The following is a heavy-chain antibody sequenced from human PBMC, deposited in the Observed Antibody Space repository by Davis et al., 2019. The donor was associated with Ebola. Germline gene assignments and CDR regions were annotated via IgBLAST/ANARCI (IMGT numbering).Heavy chain of an antibody. D-gene: IGHD6-19*01. V-gene: IGHV3-23*01. CDR2: VSGGRGTT. CDR1: GFPFTNFG. J-gene: IGHJ4*02. Sequence: GESLKISCAASGFPFTNFGMSWVRQAPGKGLEWISAVSGGRGTTYYADSVKGRFTVSRDNSKNTMSLQMNSLKIEDTGLYYCVHIAHTSGWLGSWGQGTLVTVSS. CDR3: VHIAHTSGWLGS.